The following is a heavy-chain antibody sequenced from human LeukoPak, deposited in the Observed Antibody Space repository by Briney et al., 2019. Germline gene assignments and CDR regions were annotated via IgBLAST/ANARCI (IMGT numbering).Heavy chain of an antibody. D-gene: IGHD5-18*01. J-gene: IGHJ6*02. Sequence: SVKVSCKASGGTFSSYAISWVRQAPGQGLEWMGGIIPIFGTANYAQTFQGRVTITADESTSTAYMELSSLRSEDTAVYYCWRLPTAMLAYYYGMDVWGQGTTVTVSS. CDR2: IIPIFGTA. CDR3: WRLPTAMLAYYYGMDV. V-gene: IGHV1-69*13. CDR1: GGTFSSYA.